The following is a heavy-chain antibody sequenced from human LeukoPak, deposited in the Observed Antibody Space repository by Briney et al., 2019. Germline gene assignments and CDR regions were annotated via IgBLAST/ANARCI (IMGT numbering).Heavy chain of an antibody. Sequence: GGSLRLSCAAYGFTFSSYSMNWVRQAPGKGLEWVSSISSSSSYIYYADSVKGRFTISRDNAKNSLYLQMNSLRAEDTAVDYCARAGYSGYGDYWGQGTLVTVSS. CDR2: ISSSSSYI. V-gene: IGHV3-21*01. CDR1: GFTFSSYS. CDR3: ARAGYSGYGDY. D-gene: IGHD5-12*01. J-gene: IGHJ4*02.